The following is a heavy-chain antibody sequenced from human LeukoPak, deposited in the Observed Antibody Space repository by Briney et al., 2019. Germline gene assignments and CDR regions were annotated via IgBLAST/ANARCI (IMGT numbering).Heavy chain of an antibody. D-gene: IGHD6-19*01. Sequence: PGGSLILSCAASGFIFSNYAMSWVRQVPGRGLEWVSTISSRGDSTYVADPVKGRFTISRDNSKNSLYLQMNTVRAEDTAVYYCVKGPRPDITVAHTVENWGQGTLVTVSS. J-gene: IGHJ4*02. CDR2: ISSRGDST. CDR3: VKGPRPDITVAHTVEN. CDR1: GFIFSNYA. V-gene: IGHV3-23*01.